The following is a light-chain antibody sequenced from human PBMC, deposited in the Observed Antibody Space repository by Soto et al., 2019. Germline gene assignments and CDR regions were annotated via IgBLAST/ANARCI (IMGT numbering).Light chain of an antibody. Sequence: DIQMTQSPSTLSASVGDRVTITCRASQSLNSWLAWYQQKPGKPPKLLIYDASSLESGVPSRFSGSGSDTEFTLTINSLQPDDFATYYCQQYHTYSPWTFGQWTKVEIK. CDR2: DAS. V-gene: IGKV1-5*01. CDR3: QQYHTYSPWT. CDR1: QSLNSW. J-gene: IGKJ1*01.